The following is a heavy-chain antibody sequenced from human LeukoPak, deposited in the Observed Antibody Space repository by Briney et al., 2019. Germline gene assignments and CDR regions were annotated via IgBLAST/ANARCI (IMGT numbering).Heavy chain of an antibody. CDR3: ARDLGTYGYNFELDY. D-gene: IGHD5-24*01. J-gene: IGHJ4*02. V-gene: IGHV3-9*01. Sequence: PGRSLRLSCAASGFTVSGYDMSWVRHAPGKGLEWVSGISWNSGSIDYADSVKGRFTISRDNAKNSLYLQMNSLRAEDTALYYCARDLGTYGYNFELDYWGQGTLVTVSS. CDR1: GFTVSGYD. CDR2: ISWNSGSI.